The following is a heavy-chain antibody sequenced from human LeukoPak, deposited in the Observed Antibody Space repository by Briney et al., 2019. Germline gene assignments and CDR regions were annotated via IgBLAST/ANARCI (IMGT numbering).Heavy chain of an antibody. CDR3: ARQNDGSYYYDSSGLNWFDP. J-gene: IGHJ5*02. D-gene: IGHD3-22*01. Sequence: PSQTLSLTCAVSGGSISSGGYSWSWIRQPPGKGLEWIGYIYHSGSTYYNPSLKSRVTISVDRSKNQFSLKLSSVTAADTAVYYCARQNDGSYYYDSSGLNWFDPWGQGTLVTVSS. CDR1: GGSISSGGYS. V-gene: IGHV4-30-2*01. CDR2: IYHSGST.